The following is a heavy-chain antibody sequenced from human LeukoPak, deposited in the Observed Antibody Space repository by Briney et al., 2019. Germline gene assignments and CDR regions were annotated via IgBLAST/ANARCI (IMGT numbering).Heavy chain of an antibody. CDR1: GFTFSSYA. Sequence: GGSLRLSCAASGFTFSSYAMHWVRQAPGKGLEWVAVISYDGSNKYYADSVKGRFTISRDNAKNSLYLQMNSLRAEDTAVYYCAKGRGHNWFDPWGQGTLVTVSS. V-gene: IGHV3-30*04. D-gene: IGHD5-12*01. CDR2: ISYDGSNK. J-gene: IGHJ5*02. CDR3: AKGRGHNWFDP.